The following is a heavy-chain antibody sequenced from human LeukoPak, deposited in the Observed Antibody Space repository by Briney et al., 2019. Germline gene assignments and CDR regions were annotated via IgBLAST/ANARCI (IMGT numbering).Heavy chain of an antibody. Sequence: SETLSLTCAVHGESFSAYFWSWIRQVPGKGLEWIGEIDHRGSSNYNPPLKSRATISVDTSKNHFSLSLTSVTAADTAVYYCATRSSTLAAARCFGDWGQGTVVTVSS. V-gene: IGHV4-34*01. CDR1: GESFSAYF. D-gene: IGHD6-6*01. CDR3: ATRSSTLAAARCFGD. CDR2: IDHRGSS. J-gene: IGHJ4*03.